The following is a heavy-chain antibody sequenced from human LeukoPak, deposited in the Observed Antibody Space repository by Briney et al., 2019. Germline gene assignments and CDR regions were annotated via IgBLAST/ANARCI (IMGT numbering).Heavy chain of an antibody. D-gene: IGHD2-2*01. V-gene: IGHV3-23*01. CDR1: GFTFSSDA. J-gene: IGHJ3*02. CDR3: AREGVVRWNDAFDI. Sequence: GGSLRLSCAASGFTFSSDAMRWVRQAPGKGLEWVSTISGSGGSTFYTDSVKGRFTISRDNVQSSLYLQMNSLRAEDTAIYYCAREGVVRWNDAFDIWGQGTKVTVSS. CDR2: ISGSGGST.